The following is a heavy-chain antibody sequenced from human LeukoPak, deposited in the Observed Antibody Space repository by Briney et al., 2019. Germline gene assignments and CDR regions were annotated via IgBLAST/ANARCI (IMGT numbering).Heavy chain of an antibody. CDR1: GGSFGGYL. J-gene: IGHJ5*02. Sequence: PSETLSLTCAVYGGSFGGYLWSWIRQPPGKGLEWIGEINHSGSTNYNPSLKSRVTISLDTSKNQFSLKLSSMTAADTAVYYCSRDPRGIEGRLLKFDPWGQGTLVTVSS. CDR3: SRDPRGIEGRLLKFDP. D-gene: IGHD6-6*01. CDR2: INHSGST. V-gene: IGHV4-34*01.